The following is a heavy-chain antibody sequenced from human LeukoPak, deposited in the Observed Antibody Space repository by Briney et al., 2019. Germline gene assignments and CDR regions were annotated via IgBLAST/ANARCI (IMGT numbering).Heavy chain of an antibody. Sequence: PSETLTLTCTVSGASVRSDHWNWVRQPPGKGLEWIAYMHGSGSPNYNPSLASRLTLSVDATENLLSLKLTSVTAADTAVYFCARDLSVNAFDIWGQGTLVTVSS. CDR1: GASVRSDH. CDR2: MHGSGSP. J-gene: IGHJ3*02. CDR3: ARDLSVNAFDI. V-gene: IGHV4-59*02. D-gene: IGHD2/OR15-2a*01.